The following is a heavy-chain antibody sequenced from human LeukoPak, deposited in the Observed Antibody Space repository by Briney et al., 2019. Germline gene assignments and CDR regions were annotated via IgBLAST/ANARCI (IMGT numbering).Heavy chain of an antibody. D-gene: IGHD5-24*01. Sequence: ASVKVSCKASGYTFTSYAFSWVRQAPGQGLEWMGWISTYNGNTKYAQKLQGRVTMTTDTSTTTAYMELRSLRSDDTAVFYCARVRDGSPHYFDYGGRGTLVTVSS. CDR1: GYTFTSYA. CDR2: ISTYNGNT. CDR3: ARVRDGSPHYFDY. V-gene: IGHV1-18*01. J-gene: IGHJ4*02.